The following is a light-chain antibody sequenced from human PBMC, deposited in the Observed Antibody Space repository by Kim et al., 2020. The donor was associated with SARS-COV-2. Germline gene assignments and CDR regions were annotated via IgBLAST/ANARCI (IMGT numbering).Light chain of an antibody. CDR3: QQYDNRSIT. Sequence: DIQMTQSPSSLSASVGDRVTITCQASQDISNYLNWYQQKPGKAPKLLIYDASNLETGVPSRFSGSGSGTDFTFTISSLQPEDIATYYCQQYDNRSITVGQGTRLEIK. CDR1: QDISNY. J-gene: IGKJ5*01. V-gene: IGKV1-33*01. CDR2: DAS.